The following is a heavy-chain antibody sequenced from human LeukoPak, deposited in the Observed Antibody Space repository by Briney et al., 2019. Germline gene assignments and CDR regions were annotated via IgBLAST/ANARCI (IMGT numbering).Heavy chain of an antibody. CDR3: ARTERLRYFDWFPRDAFDI. Sequence: KPSETLSLTCTVSGYSISSGYYWGWIRQPPGKGLEWIGSIYHSGSTNYNPSLKSRVTISVDTSKNQFSLKLSSVTAADTAVYYCARTERLRYFDWFPRDAFDIWGQGTMVTVSS. CDR1: GYSISSGYY. V-gene: IGHV4-38-2*02. D-gene: IGHD3-9*01. CDR2: IYHSGST. J-gene: IGHJ3*02.